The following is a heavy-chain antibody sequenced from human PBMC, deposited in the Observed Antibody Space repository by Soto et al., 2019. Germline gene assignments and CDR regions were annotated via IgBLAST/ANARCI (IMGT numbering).Heavy chain of an antibody. CDR3: ARVTRGSGDWFDP. J-gene: IGHJ5*02. CDR2: ISTYNGNT. D-gene: IGHD6-19*01. Sequence: ASVKVSCKASSETFASYDITWVRQAPGQGLEWMGWISTYNGNTKYAQNVQGRVSMTTDTSTSTAYMELRSLKSDDTAVYYCARVTRGSGDWFDPWGQGTLVTVSS. CDR1: SETFASYD. V-gene: IGHV1-18*01.